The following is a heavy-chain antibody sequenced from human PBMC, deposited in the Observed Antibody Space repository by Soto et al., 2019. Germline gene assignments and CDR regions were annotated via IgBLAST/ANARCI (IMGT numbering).Heavy chain of an antibody. Sequence: TLSPTSTLSGSSIYRRGYYLGWIRQKTGRGLEWIGNIDYNGVTYSNPSPKSRVTISRDTSKNQFSLKLTSVTAADTALYYCGKVLVGATGHTDSDSWGPGTLVTVSS. CDR2: IDYNGVT. CDR1: GSSIYRRGYY. J-gene: IGHJ4*02. CDR3: GKVLVGATGHTDSDS. V-gene: IGHV4-39*01. D-gene: IGHD2-15*01.